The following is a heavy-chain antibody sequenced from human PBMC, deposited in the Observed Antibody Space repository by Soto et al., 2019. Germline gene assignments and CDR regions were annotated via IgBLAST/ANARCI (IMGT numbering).Heavy chain of an antibody. CDR2: IYTSGST. V-gene: IGHV4-4*07. CDR1: GGSISSYY. CDR3: ARHYDSSGYYHPFYFDY. Sequence: PSLTLSLTCTVSGGSISSYYWSWIRQPAGKGLEWIGRIYTSGSTNYNPSLKSRVTMSVDTSKNQFSLKLSSVTAADTAVYYCARHYDSSGYYHPFYFDYWGQGTLVTVSS. J-gene: IGHJ4*02. D-gene: IGHD3-22*01.